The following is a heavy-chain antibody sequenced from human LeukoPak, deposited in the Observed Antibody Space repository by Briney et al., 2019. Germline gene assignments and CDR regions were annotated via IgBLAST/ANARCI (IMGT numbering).Heavy chain of an antibody. J-gene: IGHJ6*04. D-gene: IGHD3-10*02. Sequence: PGGSLRLSCAASGFTFSSYAMSWVRQAPGKGLECISGFSGSGDSTYYADSVKGRFTISRDNAKDSLYLQMNSLRAEDTAVYYCAELGITMIGGVWGKGTTVTISS. CDR1: GFTFSSYA. V-gene: IGHV3-23*01. CDR2: FSGSGDST. CDR3: AELGITMIGGV.